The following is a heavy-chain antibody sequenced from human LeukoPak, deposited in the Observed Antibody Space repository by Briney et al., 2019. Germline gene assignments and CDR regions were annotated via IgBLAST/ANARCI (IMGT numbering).Heavy chain of an antibody. CDR1: GYTFTGYY. J-gene: IGHJ4*02. CDR3: AKDGRGSWYSGDY. D-gene: IGHD6-13*01. Sequence: ASVKVSCKASGYTFTGYYMHWVRQAPGQGLEWMGWINPNSGGTNYAQKFQGRVTMTRDTSISTAYMELSRPRSDDTAVYYCAKDGRGSWYSGDYWGQGTLVTVSS. CDR2: INPNSGGT. V-gene: IGHV1-2*02.